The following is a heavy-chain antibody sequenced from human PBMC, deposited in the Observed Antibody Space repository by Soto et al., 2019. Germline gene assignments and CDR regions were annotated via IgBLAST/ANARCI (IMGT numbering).Heavy chain of an antibody. V-gene: IGHV4-59*01. CDR1: GGSISSYY. CDR2: IYYSGST. J-gene: IGHJ4*02. CDR3: AREATYYYDSSGYYYDY. D-gene: IGHD3-22*01. Sequence: SETLSLTCTVSGGSISSYYWSWIRQPPGKGLEWIGYIYYSGSTNYNPSLKSRVTISVDTSKNQFSLKLSSVTAADTAVYYCAREATYYYDSSGYYYDYWGQGTLVTVSS.